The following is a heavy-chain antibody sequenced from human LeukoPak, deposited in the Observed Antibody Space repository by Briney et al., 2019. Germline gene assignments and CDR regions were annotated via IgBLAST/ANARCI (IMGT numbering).Heavy chain of an antibody. J-gene: IGHJ4*02. CDR1: RYTFTSYD. CDR3: ARLSQTPDYYSNGGYYQLGF. D-gene: IGHD3-22*01. CDR2: MNPNTGRT. V-gene: IGHV1-8*01. Sequence: ASVKVSSKASRYTFTSYDINWVREAAGQGLEWMGWMNPNTGRTGFAQKFQGRLTMTRDTSVSTAYLELSSLRSEDTAIYYCARLSQTPDYYSNGGYYQLGFWGQGTPVTVSS.